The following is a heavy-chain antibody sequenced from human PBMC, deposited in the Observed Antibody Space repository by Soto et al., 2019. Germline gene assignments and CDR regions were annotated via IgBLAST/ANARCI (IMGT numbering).Heavy chain of an antibody. D-gene: IGHD2-21*02. CDR1: GASISSTYW. CDR3: ATLPPRIEVVVTPIPT. CDR2: IYHTGST. Sequence: QVQLRESGPGLVKPSGTLSLTCVVSGASISSTYWWSWVRQPPGKGLEWIGEIYHTGSTKYNPSLNSRVTISIDKSNNAFSLKLNSVPAADTAVYYCATLPPRIEVVVTPIPTWGQGILVTVSS. J-gene: IGHJ5*02. V-gene: IGHV4-4*02.